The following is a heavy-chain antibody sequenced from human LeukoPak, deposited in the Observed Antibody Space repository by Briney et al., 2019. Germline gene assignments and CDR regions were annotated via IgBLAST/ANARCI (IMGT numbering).Heavy chain of an antibody. V-gene: IGHV3-23*01. CDR3: AKGGYCRTTSCYTPFDY. CDR1: GFTFSSYA. D-gene: IGHD2-2*02. Sequence: GGSLRLSCAASGFTFSSYAMSWVRQAPAKGLEWVSGISGSGSSTYYADSVKGRFTISRDNSKNTLYLQMNSLRAEDTAVYYCAKGGYCRTTSCYTPFDYWGQGTLVAVSS. CDR2: ISGSGSST. J-gene: IGHJ4*02.